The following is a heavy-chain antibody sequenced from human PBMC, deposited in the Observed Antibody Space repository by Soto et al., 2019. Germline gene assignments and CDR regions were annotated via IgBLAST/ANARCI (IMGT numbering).Heavy chain of an antibody. CDR3: AKVQDSSGYCLVTLDY. V-gene: IGHV3-23*01. J-gene: IGHJ4*02. CDR1: GFTFSSYA. Sequence: EVQLLESGGGLVQPGGSLRLSCAASGFTFSSYAMSWVRQAPGKGLEWVSAISGSGGSTYYADSVKGRFTISRDNSKNTLYLQMSSLRAEDTAVYYCAKVQDSSGYCLVTLDYWGQGTLVTVSS. D-gene: IGHD3-22*01. CDR2: ISGSGGST.